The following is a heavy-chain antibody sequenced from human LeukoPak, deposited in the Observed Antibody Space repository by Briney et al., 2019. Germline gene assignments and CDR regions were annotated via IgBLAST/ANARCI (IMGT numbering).Heavy chain of an antibody. Sequence: GGSLRLSCAASGFTFSSYSMNWVRQAPGKGLEWVTFIRYDGSNKYYADSVKGRFTISRDNSKNTLYLQMNSLRAEDTAVYYCAKGSKEVLFTRDHYMDVWGKGTTVTISS. D-gene: IGHD3-3*01. CDR1: GFTFSSYS. J-gene: IGHJ6*03. V-gene: IGHV3-30*02. CDR3: AKGSKEVLFTRDHYMDV. CDR2: IRYDGSNK.